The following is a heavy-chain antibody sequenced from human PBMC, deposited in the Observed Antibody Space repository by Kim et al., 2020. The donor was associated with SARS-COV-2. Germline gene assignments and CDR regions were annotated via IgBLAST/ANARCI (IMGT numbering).Heavy chain of an antibody. CDR2: ISGSGGST. J-gene: IGHJ6*02. D-gene: IGHD5-18*01. CDR3: AKDVPSRYSYGSHYYYGMYV. CDR1: GFTFSSYA. V-gene: IGHV3-23*01. Sequence: GGSLRLSCAASGFTFSSYAMSWVRQAPGKGLEWVSAISGSGGSTYYADSVKGRFTISRDNSKNTLYLQMNSLRAEDTAVYYCAKDVPSRYSYGSHYYYGMYVSGPGTPGSASS.